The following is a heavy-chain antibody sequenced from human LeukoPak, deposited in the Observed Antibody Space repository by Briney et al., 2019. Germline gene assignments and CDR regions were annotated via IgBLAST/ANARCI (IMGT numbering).Heavy chain of an antibody. J-gene: IGHJ6*02. D-gene: IGHD3-9*01. CDR2: INPSGGST. Sequence: GASVKVSCKASGYTFTSYYMHWVRQAPGQGLEWIGIINPSGGSTSYAQKFQGRVTMTRDTSTSTVYMELSSLRSEDTAVYYCARDFVNFDWFHYYGMDVWGQGTTVTVSS. CDR1: GYTFTSYY. CDR3: ARDFVNFDWFHYYGMDV. V-gene: IGHV1-46*01.